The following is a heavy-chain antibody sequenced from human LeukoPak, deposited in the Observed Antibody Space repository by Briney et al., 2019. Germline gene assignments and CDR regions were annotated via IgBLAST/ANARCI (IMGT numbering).Heavy chain of an antibody. CDR1: GGSFSGYY. CDR3: ARGYYDSSGYLDY. Sequence: SETLSLTCAVYGGSFSGYYWSWIRQPPGKGLEWIGEINHSGSTNYNPSLKSRVTISVDTSKNQFSLKLSSVTAADTAVHYCARGYYDSSGYLDYWGQGTLVTVSS. CDR2: INHSGST. V-gene: IGHV4-34*01. J-gene: IGHJ4*02. D-gene: IGHD3-22*01.